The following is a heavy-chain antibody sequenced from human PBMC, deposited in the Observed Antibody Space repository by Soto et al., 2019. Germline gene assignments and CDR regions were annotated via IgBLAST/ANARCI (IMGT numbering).Heavy chain of an antibody. D-gene: IGHD5-12*01. V-gene: IGHV3-74*01. J-gene: IGHJ6*02. CDR3: ARETWLQSTVGGNYYYYGMGV. Sequence: IRLRYAASWCNFSNYGIRWVIQAPGKRLMWVSRIKSDGSDTSYADSVKGRFTISRDNAKNTLYLQMNSLRDEDTALYYCARETWLQSTVGGNYYYYGMGVWGQGTTVTVSS. CDR1: WCNFSNYG. CDR2: IKSDGSDT.